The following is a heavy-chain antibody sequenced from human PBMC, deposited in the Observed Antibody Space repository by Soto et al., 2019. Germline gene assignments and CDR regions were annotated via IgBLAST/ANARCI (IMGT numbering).Heavy chain of an antibody. J-gene: IGHJ4*02. CDR2: ISYGGTDK. CDR1: GFTFSNHG. V-gene: IGHV3-30*18. D-gene: IGHD6-13*01. Sequence: LRLSCAASGFTFSNHGMHWVRQAPGKGLEWVAVISYGGTDKYHADSVKGRFTISRDNSKNTLYLQMNSLRVEDTAIYYCAKDGDVAAAGYYFDYWGQGTLVTVSS. CDR3: AKDGDVAAAGYYFDY.